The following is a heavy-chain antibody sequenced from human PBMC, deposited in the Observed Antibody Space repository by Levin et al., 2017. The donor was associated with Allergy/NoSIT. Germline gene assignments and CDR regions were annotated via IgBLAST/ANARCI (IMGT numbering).Heavy chain of an antibody. CDR1: GYTFTGYY. Sequence: ASVKVSCKASGYTFTGYYVHWVRQAPGQGLEWMGWIDPFSGDTNYAQKFQGKVTMTRDTMNTAYLELSRLRSDDTAVYYCARFPPPYQLPETPPKDFYYGLDVWGQATTVIVSS. CDR2: IDPFSGDT. D-gene: IGHD2-2*01. J-gene: IGHJ6*02. V-gene: IGHV1-2*02. CDR3: ARFPPPYQLPETPPKDFYYGLDV.